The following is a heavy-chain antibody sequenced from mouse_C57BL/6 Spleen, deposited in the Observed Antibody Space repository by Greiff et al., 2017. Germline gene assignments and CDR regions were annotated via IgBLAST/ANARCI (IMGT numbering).Heavy chain of an antibody. D-gene: IGHD1-1*01. V-gene: IGHV1-18*01. Sequence: VQLQQSGPELVKPGASVKIPCKASGYTFTDYNMDWVKQSHGKSLEWIGDINPNNGGTIYNQKFKGKATLTVDKSSSTAYMELRSLTSEDTAVYYCARWYGSSYLYAMDYWGQGTSVTVSS. CDR2: INPNNGGT. CDR3: ARWYGSSYLYAMDY. CDR1: GYTFTDYN. J-gene: IGHJ4*01.